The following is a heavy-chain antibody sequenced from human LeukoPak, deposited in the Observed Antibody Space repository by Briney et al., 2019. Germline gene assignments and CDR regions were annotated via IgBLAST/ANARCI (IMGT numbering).Heavy chain of an antibody. V-gene: IGHV4-31*03. CDR3: AREGYDSQNDAFDI. CDR1: GGSISSGGYY. CDR2: IYYSGST. D-gene: IGHD3-3*01. J-gene: IGHJ3*02. Sequence: PSQTLSLTCTVSGGSISSGGYYWSWIRQHPGKGLEWIGYIYYSGSTYYNPSLKSRVTISVDTSKNQFSLKLSSVTAADTAVYYCAREGYDSQNDAFDIWGQGTMVTVSS.